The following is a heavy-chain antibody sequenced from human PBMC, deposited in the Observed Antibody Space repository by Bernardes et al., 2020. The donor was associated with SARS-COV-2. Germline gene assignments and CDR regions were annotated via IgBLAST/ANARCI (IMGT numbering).Heavy chain of an antibody. CDR3: ARDDGDGSGWYRAFDY. D-gene: IGHD6-19*01. V-gene: IGHV3-48*03. CDR2: ISNSGSII. J-gene: IGHJ4*02. CDR1: GFTFSSYD. Sequence: GGSLRLSCAASGFTFSSYDMNWVRQAPGKGLEWVSHISNSGSIIYYADSVKGRFTISRDNAKNSVYLQMNSLRVEDTAVYYCARDDGDGSGWYRAFDYWGQGTLVTVSS.